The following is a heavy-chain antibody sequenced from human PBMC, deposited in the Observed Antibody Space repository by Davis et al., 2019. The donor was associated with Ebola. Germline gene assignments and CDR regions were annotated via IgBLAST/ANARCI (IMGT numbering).Heavy chain of an antibody. V-gene: IGHV1-18*01. Sequence: ASVQVSCKASGYTFTSYGISWVRQAPGQGLEWMGWISAYNGNTNYAQKLQGRVTMTTDTSTSTAYMELRSLRSDDTAVYYCAREIAAAGTNNYYGMDVWGQGTTVTVSS. CDR3: AREIAAAGTNNYYGMDV. D-gene: IGHD6-13*01. J-gene: IGHJ6*02. CDR2: ISAYNGNT. CDR1: GYTFTSYG.